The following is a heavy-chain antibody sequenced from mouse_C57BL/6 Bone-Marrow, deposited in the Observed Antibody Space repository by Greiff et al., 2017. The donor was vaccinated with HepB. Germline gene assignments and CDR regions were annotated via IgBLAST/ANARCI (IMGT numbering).Heavy chain of an antibody. CDR2: IYPRSGNT. V-gene: IGHV1-81*01. Sequence: QVQLKESGAELARPGASVKLSCKASGYTFTSYGISWVKQRTGQGLEWIGEIYPRSGNTYYNEKFKGKATLTADKSSSTAYMELRSLTSEDSAVYFCARILRGYFDYWGQGTTLTVSS. CDR1: GYTFTSYG. D-gene: IGHD1-1*01. J-gene: IGHJ2*01. CDR3: ARILRGYFDY.